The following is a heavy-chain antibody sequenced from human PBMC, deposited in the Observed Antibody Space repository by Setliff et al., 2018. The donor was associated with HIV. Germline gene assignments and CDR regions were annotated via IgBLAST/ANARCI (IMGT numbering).Heavy chain of an antibody. CDR2: ITPYNGNR. Sequence: SWITPYNGNRNYAQNLQDRVTMTTDTSTNTAYMELSSLRSDDTAVYYCARGGGYWFYNYGIDVWGQGTTVTVSS. CDR3: ARGGGYWFYNYGIDV. V-gene: IGHV1-18*01. J-gene: IGHJ6*02. D-gene: IGHD2-8*02.